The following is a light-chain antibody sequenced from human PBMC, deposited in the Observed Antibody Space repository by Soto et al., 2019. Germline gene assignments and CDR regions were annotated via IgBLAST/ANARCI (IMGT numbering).Light chain of an antibody. CDR1: QSVSSY. V-gene: IGKV3-11*01. J-gene: IGKJ4*01. CDR2: DAS. Sequence: EIVLTQSPATLSLSPGERATLSCRASQSVSSYLAWYQQKPGQAPRLLIYDASNRATGIPAMFSGSGSGTDFTLTISSLAPEDFDVYYCQQRSNWPLTFGGGTKVEIK. CDR3: QQRSNWPLT.